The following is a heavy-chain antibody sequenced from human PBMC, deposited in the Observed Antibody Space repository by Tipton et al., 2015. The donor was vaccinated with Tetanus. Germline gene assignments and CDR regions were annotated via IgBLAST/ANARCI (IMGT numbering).Heavy chain of an antibody. D-gene: IGHD5-18*01. J-gene: IGHJ4*02. V-gene: IGHV4-59*01. CDR1: GGSISSYY. Sequence: TLSLTCTVSGGSISSYYWSWIRQPPGKGLEWIGYIYYSGSTNYNPSLKSRVTISVDTSKNQFSLKLSSVTAADTAVYYCARSIRGCSYGYFDYWGQGTLVTVSS. CDR3: ARSIRGCSYGYFDY. CDR2: IYYSGST.